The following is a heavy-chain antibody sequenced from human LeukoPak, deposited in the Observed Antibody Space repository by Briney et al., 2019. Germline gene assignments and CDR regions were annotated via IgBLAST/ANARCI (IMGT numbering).Heavy chain of an antibody. Sequence: GGSLRLSCAASGFSVSNNYMSWVSQAPGRGLEWVSVIYSGGSTFYADSVKGRFTISRDNSKNTLYLQMNSLRAEDTAVYYCASDSYSPEYFQHWGQGTLVTVSS. CDR2: IYSGGST. CDR3: ASDSYSPEYFQH. V-gene: IGHV3-66*01. CDR1: GFSVSNNY. D-gene: IGHD2-15*01. J-gene: IGHJ1*01.